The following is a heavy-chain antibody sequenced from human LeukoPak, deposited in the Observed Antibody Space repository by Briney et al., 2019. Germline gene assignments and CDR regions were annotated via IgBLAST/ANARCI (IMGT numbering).Heavy chain of an antibody. D-gene: IGHD2-15*01. J-gene: IGHJ4*02. Sequence: GGSLRLSCAASGFTFKAYAMSWVRQAPGKGLEWVSLISASGDTIYYADSVKGRFTISRDNSRNTRYLQMSSLRAEDTAVYYCALGYCSGGDCYAKPYYFDHWGQGTLVTVSS. CDR1: GFTFKAYA. CDR3: ALGYCSGGDCYAKPYYFDH. CDR2: ISASGDTI. V-gene: IGHV3-23*01.